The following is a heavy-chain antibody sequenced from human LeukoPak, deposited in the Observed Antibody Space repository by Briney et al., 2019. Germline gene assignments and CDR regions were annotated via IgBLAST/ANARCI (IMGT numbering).Heavy chain of an antibody. V-gene: IGHV3-48*01. D-gene: IGHD1-1*01. Sequence: GGSLRLSCVASGFSFSRYSMNWVRQAPGRGLEWISYISGSGSAMYYADSVKGRFTISRDNSKNTLYLQMNSLRAEDTAVYYCAKGGTLYYFDYWGQGTLVTVSS. J-gene: IGHJ4*02. CDR3: AKGGTLYYFDY. CDR2: ISGSGSAM. CDR1: GFSFSRYS.